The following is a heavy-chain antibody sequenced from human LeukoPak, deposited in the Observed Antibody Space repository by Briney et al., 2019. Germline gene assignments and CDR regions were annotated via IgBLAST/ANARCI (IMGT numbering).Heavy chain of an antibody. V-gene: IGHV3-23*01. CDR1: GFTFSSYA. Sequence: GGSLRLSCAASGFTFSSYAMSWVRQAPGKGLEWVSAISDSGGSTYYADSVKGRFTISRDNSKNTLYLQMNSLRAEDTAVYYCAKDWLTVTINSRFYYWGQGTLVTVSS. CDR3: AKDWLTVTINSRFYY. J-gene: IGHJ4*02. D-gene: IGHD4-17*01. CDR2: ISDSGGST.